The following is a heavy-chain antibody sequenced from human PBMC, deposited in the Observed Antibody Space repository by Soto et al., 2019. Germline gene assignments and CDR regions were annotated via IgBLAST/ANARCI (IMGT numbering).Heavy chain of an antibody. D-gene: IGHD3-3*01. V-gene: IGHV1-69*06. CDR1: GGTFSSYA. Sequence: QVQLVQSGAEVKKPGSSVKVSCKASGGTFSSYAISWVRQAPGQGLEWMGGIIPIFGTTNYAQKFQGRVTITADKSTSTAYMELSSLRSEDTAVYYCARDRVTIFGVVHLSGAENWFDPWGQGTLVTVSS. J-gene: IGHJ5*02. CDR2: IIPIFGTT. CDR3: ARDRVTIFGVVHLSGAENWFDP.